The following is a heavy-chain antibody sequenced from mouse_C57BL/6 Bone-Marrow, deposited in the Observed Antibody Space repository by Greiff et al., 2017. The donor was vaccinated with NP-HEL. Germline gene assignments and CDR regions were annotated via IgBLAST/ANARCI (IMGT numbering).Heavy chain of an antibody. CDR1: GFTFSSYA. J-gene: IGHJ4*01. CDR2: ISDGGSYT. D-gene: IGHD2-10*01. Sequence: DVHLVESGGGLVKPGGSLKLSCAASGFTFSSYAMSWVRQTPEKRLEWVATISDGGSYTYYPDNVKGRFTISRDNAKNNLYLQMSHLKSEDTAMYYCAREPLLDYAMDYWGQGTSVTVSS. V-gene: IGHV5-4*01. CDR3: AREPLLDYAMDY.